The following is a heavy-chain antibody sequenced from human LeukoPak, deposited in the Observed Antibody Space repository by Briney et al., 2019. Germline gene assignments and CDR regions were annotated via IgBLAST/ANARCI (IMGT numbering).Heavy chain of an antibody. Sequence: PSETLSLTCTVSGGSISSSSYYWGWIRQPPRKGLEWIGSIYYSGSTYYNPSLKSRVTISVDTSKNQFSLKLSSVTAADTAVYYCARQGYYYDSSGYDFYYWGQGTLVTVSS. CDR1: GGSISSSSYY. V-gene: IGHV4-39*01. D-gene: IGHD3-22*01. CDR2: IYYSGST. J-gene: IGHJ4*02. CDR3: ARQGYYYDSSGYDFYY.